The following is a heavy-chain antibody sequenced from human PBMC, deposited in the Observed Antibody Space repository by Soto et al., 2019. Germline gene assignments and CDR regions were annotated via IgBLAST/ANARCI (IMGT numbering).Heavy chain of an antibody. CDR3: ARRIFRSTTSLDV. CDR1: GFTFSSYW. CDR2: INSDGSGT. Sequence: EVQLVESGGGLVQPGGSLRLSCAASGFTFSSYWMHWVRQVPGKGLVWVSRINSDGSGTIYADAVKGRFTVTRDNAKNTVYVQMYSLRVEDTAVYYCARRIFRSTTSLDVWGEGTTVTVSS. V-gene: IGHV3-74*01. J-gene: IGHJ6*04. D-gene: IGHD2-2*01.